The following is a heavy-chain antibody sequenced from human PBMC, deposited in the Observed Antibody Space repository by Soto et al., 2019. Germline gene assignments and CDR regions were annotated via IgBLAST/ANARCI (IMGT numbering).Heavy chain of an antibody. CDR2: IWYDGSNK. CDR1: GFTFSSYG. Sequence: PGGSLRLSCAASGFTFSSYGMHWVRQAPGKGLEWVAVIWYDGSNKYYADSVKGRFTISRDNSKNTLYLQMNSLRAEDTAVYYCARGPQTDCTNGVCYVTYYMDVWGKGTTVTVSS. D-gene: IGHD2-8*01. CDR3: ARGPQTDCTNGVCYVTYYMDV. V-gene: IGHV3-33*01. J-gene: IGHJ6*03.